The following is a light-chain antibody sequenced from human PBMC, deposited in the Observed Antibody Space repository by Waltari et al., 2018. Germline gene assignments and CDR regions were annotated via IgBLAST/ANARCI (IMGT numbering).Light chain of an antibody. V-gene: IGKV1-27*01. CDR1: QDINTE. CDR3: QQDYITPLT. CDR2: AAS. J-gene: IGKJ4*01. Sequence: DIQMTQSPSSLSASLGDRVTLSCRASQDINTELNWYQERPGRAPTLLIYAASNLPTGVSSRFSCSGFGSEFTLTINNLQPEDVATYYCQQDYITPLTFGGGTKVEIK.